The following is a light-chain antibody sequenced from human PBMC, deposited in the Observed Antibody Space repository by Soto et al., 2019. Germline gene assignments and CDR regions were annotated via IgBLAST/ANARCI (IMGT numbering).Light chain of an antibody. Sequence: DIQMTQSPSSLSASVGDRVTITCRASQGISNQLDWFQQKPGKAPKTLIYDASSLHSGVPSKFGGSGSGTDFTLTISSLQPEDFATYYCLQYSAYPRTFGQGTKVDIK. J-gene: IGKJ1*01. CDR2: DAS. V-gene: IGKV1-16*02. CDR3: LQYSAYPRT. CDR1: QGISNQ.